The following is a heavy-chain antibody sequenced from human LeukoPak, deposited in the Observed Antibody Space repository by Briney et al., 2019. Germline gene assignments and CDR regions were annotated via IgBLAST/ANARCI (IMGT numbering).Heavy chain of an antibody. D-gene: IGHD5-12*01. V-gene: IGHV3-33*01. Sequence: PGGSLRLSCTTSGFTLWRHGMHWVRQAPGKGLEWVAVTWYGGSDYADSVRGRFSVSRDIFGNTVYLQMDNLRVEDTALYYCAREQSTSGHASAFDIWGQGTVVTVSS. CDR1: GFTLWRHG. J-gene: IGHJ3*02. CDR2: TWYGGS. CDR3: AREQSTSGHASAFDI.